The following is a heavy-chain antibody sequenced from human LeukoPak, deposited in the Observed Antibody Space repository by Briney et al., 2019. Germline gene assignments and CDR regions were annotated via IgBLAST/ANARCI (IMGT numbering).Heavy chain of an antibody. Sequence: SETLSLTCTVSGGSISSGSYYWSWIRQPPGKGLEWIGSIYHSGSTYYNPSLKSRVTISVDTSKNQFSLKLSSVTAADTAVYYCARDHDSSGLDYWGQGTLVTVSS. J-gene: IGHJ4*02. CDR3: ARDHDSSGLDY. V-gene: IGHV4-39*07. D-gene: IGHD3-22*01. CDR2: IYHSGST. CDR1: GGSISSGSYY.